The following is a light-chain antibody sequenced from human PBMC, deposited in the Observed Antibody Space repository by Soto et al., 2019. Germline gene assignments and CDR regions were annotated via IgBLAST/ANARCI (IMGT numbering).Light chain of an antibody. V-gene: IGKV3-20*01. CDR2: GAS. J-gene: IGKJ1*01. CDR1: QSVSSNY. Sequence: EIVLTQSPGTLSLSPGERATLSCRASQSVSSNYLAWYQQKPGQAPRPLIYGASSRATGIPDRFSGSGAGTDLTLTISRLESEDFAVYYCQQYGSSPWTFGPGTKV. CDR3: QQYGSSPWT.